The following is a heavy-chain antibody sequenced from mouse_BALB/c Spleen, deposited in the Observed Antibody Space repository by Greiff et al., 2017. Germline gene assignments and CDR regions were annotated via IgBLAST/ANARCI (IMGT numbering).Heavy chain of an antibody. CDR1: GYTFTSYW. Sequence: VQLKQSGTVLARPGASVKMSCKASGYTFTSYWMHWVKQRPGQGLEWIGAIYPGNSDTSYNQKFKGKAKLTAVTSTSTAYMELSSLTNEDSAVYYCTRYYDYDVSWFAYWGQGTLVTVSA. V-gene: IGHV1-5*01. CDR3: TRYYDYDVSWFAY. CDR2: IYPGNSDT. J-gene: IGHJ3*01. D-gene: IGHD2-4*01.